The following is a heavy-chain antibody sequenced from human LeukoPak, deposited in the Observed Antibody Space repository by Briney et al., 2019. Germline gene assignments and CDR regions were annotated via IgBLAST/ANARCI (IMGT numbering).Heavy chain of an antibody. CDR3: AKDMMTGYDSSGYYEGIFDY. D-gene: IGHD3-22*01. CDR1: GFTFDDYA. CDR2: ISWNSGSI. J-gene: IGHJ4*02. Sequence: GRSLRLSCAASGFTFDDYAMHWVRQAPGKGLEWVSGISWNSGSIGYADSVKGRFTISRDNAKNSLYLQMNSLRAEGTALYYCAKDMMTGYDSSGYYEGIFDYWGQGTLVTVSS. V-gene: IGHV3-9*01.